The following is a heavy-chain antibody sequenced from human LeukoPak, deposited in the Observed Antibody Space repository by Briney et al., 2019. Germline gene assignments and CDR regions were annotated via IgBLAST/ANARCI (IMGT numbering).Heavy chain of an antibody. J-gene: IGHJ3*02. CDR3: STYYDFWSGYLRAFDI. CDR1: GFTFGDYA. V-gene: IGHV3-49*04. Sequence: GRSLRLSCTASGFTFGDYAMSWVRQAPGKGLEWVGFIRSKAYGGTTEYAASVKGRFTISRDDSKSIAYLQMNSLKTEDTAVYYCSTYYDFWSGYLRAFDIWGQGTMVTVSS. CDR2: IRSKAYGGTT. D-gene: IGHD3-3*01.